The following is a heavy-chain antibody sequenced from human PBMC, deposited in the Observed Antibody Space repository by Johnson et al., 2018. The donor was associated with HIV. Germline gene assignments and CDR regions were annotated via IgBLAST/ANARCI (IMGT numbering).Heavy chain of an antibody. Sequence: EVQLVESGGGLVQPGGSLRLSCAASGLIFSRSWIHWVRQAPGKGLVWVSRTNSDGSSTNYADSVKGRFTISRDKAKNTLHLQMNSLRAEDTAVYYCARERNSGSYLFSDAFDIWGQGTMVTVSS. CDR2: TNSDGSST. J-gene: IGHJ3*02. CDR3: ARERNSGSYLFSDAFDI. CDR1: GLIFSRSW. V-gene: IGHV3-74*01. D-gene: IGHD1-26*01.